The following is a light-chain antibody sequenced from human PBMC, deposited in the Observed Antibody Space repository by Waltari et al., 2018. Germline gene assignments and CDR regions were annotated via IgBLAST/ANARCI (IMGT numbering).Light chain of an antibody. CDR3: QQYSNYYT. V-gene: IGKV1-5*03. J-gene: IGKJ2*01. CDR1: QSISKY. Sequence: DIQMTQSPSSLAASVGDRVTITCRASQSISKYLNWYQQKPGRAPNLLIYKASYLETGVPSRFSGSGSGTEFILTISSLRPDDSATYYCQQYSNYYTFGQGTKLEIK. CDR2: KAS.